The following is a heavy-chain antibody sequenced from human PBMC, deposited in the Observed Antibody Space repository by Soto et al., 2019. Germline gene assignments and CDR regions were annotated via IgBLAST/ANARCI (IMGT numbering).Heavy chain of an antibody. CDR2: IYYSGST. Sequence: SETLSLTCTVSGGSISSSSYYWGWIRXPPGKGLEWIGSIYYSGSTYYNPSLKSRVTISVDTSKNQFSLKLSSVTAADTAVYYCARQPRILTGYSGHFAYWGQGTLVTVSS. V-gene: IGHV4-39*01. J-gene: IGHJ4*02. D-gene: IGHD3-9*01. CDR3: ARQPRILTGYSGHFAY. CDR1: GGSISSSSYY.